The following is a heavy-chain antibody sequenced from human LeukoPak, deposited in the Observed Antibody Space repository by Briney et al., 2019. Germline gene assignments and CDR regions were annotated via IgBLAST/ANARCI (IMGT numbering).Heavy chain of an antibody. CDR3: ARDVYGDGYSSFDY. J-gene: IGHJ4*02. CDR2: VFSGGYSGGGP. V-gene: IGHV3-66*01. Sequence: PGGSLRLSCAVSGFIVSSNHMNWVRQAPGKGLEWLPVVFSGGYSGGGPFDEDSVKGRFTTSSDSSKNTLFLQMNSLRAEDTAVYYCARDVYGDGYSSFDYWGLGILVTVSS. CDR1: GFIVSSNH. D-gene: IGHD5-24*01.